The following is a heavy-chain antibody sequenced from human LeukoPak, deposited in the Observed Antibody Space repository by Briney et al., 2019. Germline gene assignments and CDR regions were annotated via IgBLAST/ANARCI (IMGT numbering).Heavy chain of an antibody. V-gene: IGHV3-66*01. J-gene: IGHJ4*02. D-gene: IGHD3-3*01. CDR1: GFTVSSNY. CDR2: IYSGGST. CDR3: AKDGYNFWSGFPFDS. Sequence: GGSLRLSCAASGFTVSSNYMSWVRQAPGKGLEWVSVIYSGGSTYYADSVKGRFTISRDNSKNTLYLQMNSLRVEDTAIYYCAKDGYNFWSGFPFDSWGQGTLVTVSS.